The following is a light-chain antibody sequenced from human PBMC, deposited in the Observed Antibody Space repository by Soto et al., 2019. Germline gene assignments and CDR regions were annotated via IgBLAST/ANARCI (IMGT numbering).Light chain of an antibody. CDR2: GAS. CDR3: LQTYNLPRT. J-gene: IGKJ1*01. CDR1: LTIGDS. V-gene: IGKV1-39*01. Sequence: DIQMTQSPSSLPASVGDRVTITCRASLTIGDSLSWFQQKAGKPPTLLIYGASALQSGVPARFSGSGSGTDFTLTISNMQREDFATYYCLQTYNLPRTFGQGTKVDIK.